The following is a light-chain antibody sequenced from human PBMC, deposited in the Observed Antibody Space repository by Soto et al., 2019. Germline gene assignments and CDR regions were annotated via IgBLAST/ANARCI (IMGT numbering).Light chain of an antibody. Sequence: QSVLTQPPSASGSPGQSVTISCTGTSSDVGGYNYVSWYQQHPGKAPKLMIYEVSKRPSGVPDRFSGSKSGNTASLAVSGLQAEDEADYYCNSYAGSNRHGFGTGTKVTVL. CDR3: NSYAGSNRHG. CDR1: SSDVGGYNY. J-gene: IGLJ1*01. CDR2: EVS. V-gene: IGLV2-8*01.